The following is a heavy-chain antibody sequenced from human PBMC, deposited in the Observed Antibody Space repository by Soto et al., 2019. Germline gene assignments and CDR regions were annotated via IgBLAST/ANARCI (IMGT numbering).Heavy chain of an antibody. Sequence: SETLSLTCTVSGGSISSSSYYWGWIRQPPGKGLEWIGSIYYSGSTYYNPSLKSRATISVDTSKNQFSLKLSSVTAADTAVYYCACQGRKGLSHYYYYGIDGWGQGTTVTGSS. V-gene: IGHV4-39*01. D-gene: IGHD2-15*01. CDR2: IYYSGST. CDR1: GGSISSSSYY. J-gene: IGHJ6*02. CDR3: ACQGRKGLSHYYYYGIDG.